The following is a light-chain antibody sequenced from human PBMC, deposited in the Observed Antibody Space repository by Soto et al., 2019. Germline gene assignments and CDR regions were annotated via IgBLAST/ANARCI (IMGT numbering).Light chain of an antibody. CDR3: QRAPIWPA. V-gene: IGKV3-15*01. J-gene: IGKJ1*01. CDR2: DAS. Sequence: EIMMTQSPATLSVSPGERATLSCRASQSVRSTLAWYQQKPGQAPRLLIYDASTRAPGVPARFSGSGSGTEFIRTHSYLQLEDFGVHSWQRAPIWPAFGRGTTVEIQ. CDR1: QSVRST.